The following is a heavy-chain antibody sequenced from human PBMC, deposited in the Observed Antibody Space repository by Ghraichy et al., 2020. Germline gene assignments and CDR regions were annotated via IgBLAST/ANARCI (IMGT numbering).Heavy chain of an antibody. CDR1: GFTFSSYS. CDR2: ISSSSSTI. Sequence: GGSLRLSCAASGFTFSSYSMNWVRQAPGKGLEWVSYISSSSSTIYYADSVKGRFTISRDNAKNSLYLQMNSLRSEDTAVYYCAREGGLLWFGEPSHFDYWGQGTLVTVSS. CDR3: AREGGLLWFGEPSHFDY. V-gene: IGHV3-48*01. J-gene: IGHJ4*02. D-gene: IGHD3-10*01.